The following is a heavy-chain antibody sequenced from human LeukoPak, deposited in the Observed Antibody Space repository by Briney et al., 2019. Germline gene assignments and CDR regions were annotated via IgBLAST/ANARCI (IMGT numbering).Heavy chain of an antibody. V-gene: IGHV3-30*04. CDR1: GFTFSSYA. D-gene: IGHD1-26*01. CDR2: ISYDGSNK. Sequence: GGSLRLSCAASGFTFSSYAMHWVRQAPGKGLEWVAVISYDGSNKYYADSVKGRFTISRDNSKNTLYLQMNSLRAEDTAVYYCARDTSGSYKRGFDCWGQGTLVTVSS. CDR3: ARDTSGSYKRGFDC. J-gene: IGHJ4*02.